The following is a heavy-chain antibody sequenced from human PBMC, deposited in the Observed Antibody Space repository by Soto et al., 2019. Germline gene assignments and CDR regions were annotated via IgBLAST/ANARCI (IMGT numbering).Heavy chain of an antibody. CDR2: ISGSGGST. V-gene: IGHV3-23*01. CDR3: AKDSIEVVQDAFGI. CDR1: GFTFTSYA. J-gene: IGHJ3*02. D-gene: IGHD3-22*01. Sequence: PVGSLRLSCAASGFTFTSYAMSWVRQTPGKGLEWVSGISGSGGSTYYADSVKGRFTISRDNSKNVLYLQMNSLRAEDTAIYYCAKDSIEVVQDAFGIWGQGTMVTV.